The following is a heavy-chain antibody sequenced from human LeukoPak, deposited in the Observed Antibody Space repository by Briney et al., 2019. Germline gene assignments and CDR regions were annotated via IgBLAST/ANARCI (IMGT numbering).Heavy chain of an antibody. CDR2: VYPGDSDT. CDR3: ARRGNSNWFDP. V-gene: IGHV5-51*01. J-gene: IGHJ5*02. Sequence: SGESLKISCKGSGYNFATYWIGWVRQMPGKGLEWMGVVYPGDSDTRYSPSFQGQVTMSADKSISTAYLQLSGLKASDTAIYYCARRGNSNWFDPWGQGTLVTVSS. D-gene: IGHD3-10*01. CDR1: GYNFATYW.